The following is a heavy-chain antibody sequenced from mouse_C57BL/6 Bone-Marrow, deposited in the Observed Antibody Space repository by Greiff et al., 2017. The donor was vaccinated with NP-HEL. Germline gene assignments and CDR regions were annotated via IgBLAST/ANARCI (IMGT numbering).Heavy chain of an antibody. Sequence: VQLQQPGAELVKPGASVKLSCKASGYTFTSYWMQWVKQRPGQGLEWIGEIDPSDSYTNYNQKFKGKATLTVDTSSSTAYMQLSSLTSEDSAVYYCALWGLYDYDEVASDYWGQGTTLTVSS. CDR3: ALWGLYDYDEVASDY. J-gene: IGHJ2*01. CDR2: IDPSDSYT. V-gene: IGHV1-50*01. CDR1: GYTFTSYW. D-gene: IGHD2-4*01.